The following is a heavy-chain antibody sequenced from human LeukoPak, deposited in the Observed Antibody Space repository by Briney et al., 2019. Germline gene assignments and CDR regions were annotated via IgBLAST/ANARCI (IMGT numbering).Heavy chain of an antibody. J-gene: IGHJ4*02. Sequence: GGSLRLSCAASGFTFSSYWMHWVRQAPGKGLVWVSRINSDGSSTSYADSVKGRFTISRDNAKNTLYLQMNSLRGDDTAVYYCAKGGSSWSEIDYWGQGSLVTVSS. V-gene: IGHV3-74*01. D-gene: IGHD6-13*01. CDR3: AKGGSSWSEIDY. CDR1: GFTFSSYW. CDR2: INSDGSST.